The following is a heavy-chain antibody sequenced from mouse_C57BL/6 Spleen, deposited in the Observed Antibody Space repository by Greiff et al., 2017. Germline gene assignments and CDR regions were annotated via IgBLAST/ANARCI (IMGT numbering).Heavy chain of an antibody. D-gene: IGHD1-1*01. CDR1: GYAFTNYL. J-gene: IGHJ1*03. CDR3: ARRNYYGSSDRYYDV. Sequence: VQLQESGAELVRPGTSVKVSCKASGYAFTNYLIEWVKQRPGQGLEWIGVFNPGSGGTNYNEQFKGKATLTADKASSPAYMQLSSLTSEDSAVYFCARRNYYGSSDRYYDVGGTGTRVTVSS. V-gene: IGHV1-54*01. CDR2: FNPGSGGT.